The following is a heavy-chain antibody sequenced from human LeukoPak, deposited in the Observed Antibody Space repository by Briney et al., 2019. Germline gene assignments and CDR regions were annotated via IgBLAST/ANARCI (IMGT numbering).Heavy chain of an antibody. J-gene: IGHJ4*02. CDR2: IYYSGST. D-gene: IGHD3-3*01. V-gene: IGHV4-59*01. CDR1: GGSISSYY. CDR3: ARTSRLRFLEWGFDY. Sequence: SETLSLTCTVSGGSISSYYWSWIRQPPGKGLEWIGYIYYSGSTNYNPSLKSRVTISVDTSKNQFSLKLSSVTAADTAVYYCARTSRLRFLEWGFDYRGQGTLVTVSS.